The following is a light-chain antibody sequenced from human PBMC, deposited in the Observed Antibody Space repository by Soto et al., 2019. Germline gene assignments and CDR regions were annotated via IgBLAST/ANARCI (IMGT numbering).Light chain of an antibody. CDR2: DVN. CDR1: SSDVGAYNY. V-gene: IGLV2-11*01. J-gene: IGLJ1*01. Sequence: QSALTQPRSVSGSPGQSVTISCTGSSSDVGAYNYVSWYQHNPGKAPKLLIYDVNKRPSGVPDRFSGSKFGNTASLTISGLQADDGANFYCCSYAGSYDYVFGTGTKLTVL. CDR3: CSYAGSYDYV.